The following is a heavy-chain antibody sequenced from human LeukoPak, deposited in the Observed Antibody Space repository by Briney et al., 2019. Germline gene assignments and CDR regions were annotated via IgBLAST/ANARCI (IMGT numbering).Heavy chain of an antibody. D-gene: IGHD4-17*01. CDR1: GGSISSYY. Sequence: SETLSLTCTVSGGSISSYYWSWIRQPPGKGLEWIGYIYYSGSTNYNPSLKSRVTIPVDTSKNQFSLKLGSVTAADTAVYYCARERSSHYFDYWGQGTLVTVSS. V-gene: IGHV4-59*01. J-gene: IGHJ4*02. CDR2: IYYSGST. CDR3: ARERSSHYFDY.